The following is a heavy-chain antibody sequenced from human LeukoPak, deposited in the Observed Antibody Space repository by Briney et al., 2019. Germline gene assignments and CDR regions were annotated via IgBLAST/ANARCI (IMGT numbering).Heavy chain of an antibody. V-gene: IGHV4-30-4*08. CDR1: GGSISSGVYY. D-gene: IGHD2-21*02. CDR2: IYYSGTT. J-gene: IGHJ3*02. CDR3: ARGEPGDSDAFDI. Sequence: SQTLSLTCTVSGGSISSGVYYWSWIRQPPGKGLEWIGYIYYSGTTYYNPSLKSRLTISLDTSKNHFSLKLSSVTAADTAVYYCARGEPGDSDAFDIWGQGTMVTVSS.